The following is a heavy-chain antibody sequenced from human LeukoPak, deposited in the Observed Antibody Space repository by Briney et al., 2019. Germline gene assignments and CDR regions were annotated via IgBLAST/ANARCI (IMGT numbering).Heavy chain of an antibody. CDR1: GFTFSSYG. Sequence: GRSLRLSCAASGFTFSSYGMHWVRQAPGKGLEWVAVISYDGSNKYYADSVKGRFTISRDNSKNTLYLQMNSLRAEDTAVYYCVKEVGYPHLDGMDVWGQGTTVTVSS. D-gene: IGHD5-12*01. CDR2: ISYDGSNK. CDR3: VKEVGYPHLDGMDV. J-gene: IGHJ6*02. V-gene: IGHV3-30*18.